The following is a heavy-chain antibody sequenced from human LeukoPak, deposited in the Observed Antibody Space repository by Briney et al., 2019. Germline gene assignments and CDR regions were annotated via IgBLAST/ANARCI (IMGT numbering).Heavy chain of an antibody. V-gene: IGHV4-34*01. CDR2: INHSGST. CDR3: ARRPFNGVDYYYYYYMDV. J-gene: IGHJ6*03. D-gene: IGHD2-8*01. CDR1: GGSFGGYY. Sequence: SETLSLTCAVYGGSFGGYYWSWIRQPPGKGLEWIGEINHSGSTNYNPSLKSRVTISVDTSKNQFSLKLSSVTAADTAVYYCARRPFNGVDYYYYYYMDVWGKGTTVTVSS.